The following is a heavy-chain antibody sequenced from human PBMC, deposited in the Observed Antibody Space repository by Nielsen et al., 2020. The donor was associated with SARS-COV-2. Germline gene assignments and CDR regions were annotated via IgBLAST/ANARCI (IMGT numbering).Heavy chain of an antibody. CDR3: VRDSSVVIWSGYPVD. J-gene: IGHJ4*02. Sequence: GGSLRLSCAASGFTFNNYAMSWVRQAPGKGLEWVSSISGAGGSTYYADSVRGRFTISRDNAKNSLYLQMNSLRAEDTAVYYCVRDSSVVIWSGYPVDWGQGTLVTVSS. D-gene: IGHD3-3*01. CDR1: GFTFNNYA. V-gene: IGHV3-23*01. CDR2: ISGAGGST.